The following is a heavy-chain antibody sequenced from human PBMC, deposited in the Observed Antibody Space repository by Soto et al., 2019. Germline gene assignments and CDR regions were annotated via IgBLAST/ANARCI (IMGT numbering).Heavy chain of an antibody. Sequence: GGSLRLSCAASGVTFSSYGMHWVRQAPGKGLEWVAVISYDGSNKYYADSVKGRFTISRDNSKNTLYLQMNSLRAEDTAVYYCAKEGYYYDSSGYLSDWGQGTLVTAPQ. V-gene: IGHV3-30*18. D-gene: IGHD3-22*01. CDR3: AKEGYYYDSSGYLSD. CDR2: ISYDGSNK. CDR1: GVTFSSYG. J-gene: IGHJ4*02.